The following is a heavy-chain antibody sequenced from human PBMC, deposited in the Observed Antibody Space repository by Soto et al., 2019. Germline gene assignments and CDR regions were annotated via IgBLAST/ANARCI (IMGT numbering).Heavy chain of an antibody. J-gene: IGHJ4*02. Sequence: QVQLQESGPGLVKPSETLSLTCTVSGASITQYYWNWIRQSPGKGLEWIVSVSSTGSTVFNPSLTSRVTVSLDTSKNQFALTLNCVTAADTAVYYCARGGGSPYHNHEFDCWGQGTLVTVSS. V-gene: IGHV4-59*01. D-gene: IGHD6-13*01. CDR2: VSSTGST. CDR3: ARGGGSPYHNHEFDC. CDR1: GASITQYY.